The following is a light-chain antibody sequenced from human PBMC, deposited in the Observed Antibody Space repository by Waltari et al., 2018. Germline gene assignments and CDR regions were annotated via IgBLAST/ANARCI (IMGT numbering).Light chain of an antibody. J-gene: IGKJ2*01. CDR1: QNIDTV. V-gene: IGKV1-39*01. Sequence: DIQLTQSPSSLSASLGDRVTITCRASQNIDTVLNWYQQRPGKAPKVLIYGASSLQTGVPSRFSGSGSGTQFTLTIRSLQPDDFATYYCQQSHTMLYTFGQGTKLEIK. CDR2: GAS. CDR3: QQSHTMLYT.